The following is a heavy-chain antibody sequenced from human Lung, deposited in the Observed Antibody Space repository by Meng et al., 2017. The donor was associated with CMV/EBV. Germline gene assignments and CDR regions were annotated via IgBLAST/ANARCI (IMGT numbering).Heavy chain of an antibody. CDR3: VRGRIEVFLGVITSPGGRGSCFET. Sequence: GESLKISCSASGFTFSHSWMHWVRQAPGKGLVWVSLINTDGTTTNYADCVKGRVTISRDNSKKSLHLQMTSLRGDDTAVYYGVRGRIEVFLGVITSPGGRGSCFETWGQGAXVTVYS. J-gene: IGHJ5*02. D-gene: IGHD3-10*01. CDR2: INTDGTTT. V-gene: IGHV3-74*01. CDR1: GFTFSHSW.